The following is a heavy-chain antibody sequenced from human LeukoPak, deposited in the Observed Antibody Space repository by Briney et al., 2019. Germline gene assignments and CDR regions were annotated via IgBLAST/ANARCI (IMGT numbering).Heavy chain of an antibody. J-gene: IGHJ4*02. CDR3: AKDQLNRFCSGGSCSITHDS. Sequence: PGGSLRLSCAASGFTFSTYNMNWARQAPGKGLEWVSSISGSSSYIYYADSVRGRFTISRDNAKNSLYLQMNSLRAEDTAIYYCAKDQLNRFCSGGSCSITHDSWGQGTLVTVSS. CDR1: GFTFSTYN. V-gene: IGHV3-21*04. D-gene: IGHD2-15*01. CDR2: ISGSSSYI.